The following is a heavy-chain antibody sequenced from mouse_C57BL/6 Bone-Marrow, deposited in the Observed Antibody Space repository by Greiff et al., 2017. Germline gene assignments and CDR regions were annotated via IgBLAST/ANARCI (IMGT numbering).Heavy chain of an antibody. Sequence: QVQLQQPGAELVRPGTSVKLSCKASGYTFTSYWMHWVKQRPGQGLEWIGVIDPSDSYTNYNQKFKGKATLTVDTSSSTAYMQLSSLTSEDSAVYYCARGGVLGLRRHWYFDVWGTGTTVTVSS. CDR1: GYTFTSYW. D-gene: IGHD2-2*01. CDR2: IDPSDSYT. CDR3: ARGGVLGLRRHWYFDV. V-gene: IGHV1-59*01. J-gene: IGHJ1*03.